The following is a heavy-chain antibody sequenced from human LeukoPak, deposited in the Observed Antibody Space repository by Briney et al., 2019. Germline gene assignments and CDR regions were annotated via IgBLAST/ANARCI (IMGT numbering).Heavy chain of an antibody. D-gene: IGHD3-16*02. V-gene: IGHV3-74*01. CDR3: ARDPGYPYYFDY. Sequence: GGSLRLSCAASGFIFNSFWMHWVRHVPGKGLVWVSHINSDGRTTDYADSVRGRFTISRDNAKNTLYLQMNSLRAEDTAVYYCARDPGYPYYFDYWGQGTLVTVSS. J-gene: IGHJ4*02. CDR1: GFIFNSFW. CDR2: INSDGRTT.